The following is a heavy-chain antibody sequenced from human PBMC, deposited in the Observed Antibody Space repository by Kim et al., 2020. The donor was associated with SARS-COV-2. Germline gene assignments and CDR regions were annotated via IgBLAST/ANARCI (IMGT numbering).Heavy chain of an antibody. V-gene: IGHV1-69*01. Sequence: QKFQGRVTITADESTRTAYMELSSLRSEDTAVYYCASFSLPGSYSLFFDIWGQGTMVTVSS. J-gene: IGHJ3*02. D-gene: IGHD1-26*01. CDR3: ASFSLPGSYSLFFDI.